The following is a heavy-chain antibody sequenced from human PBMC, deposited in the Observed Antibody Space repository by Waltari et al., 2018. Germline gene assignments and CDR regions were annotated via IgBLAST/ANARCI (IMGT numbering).Heavy chain of an antibody. D-gene: IGHD3-3*01. CDR1: GGSISSSSYY. CDR3: AAEKTSPENTIPYDY. CDR2: IYYSVST. V-gene: IGHV4-39*07. Sequence: QLQLQESGPGLVKPSETLSLTCTVSGGSISSSSYYWGWIRQPPGKGLEWIGIIYYSVSTYYHPSLESRVTISVDTSKNQFSLKLSSVTAADTAVYYCAAEKTSPENTIPYDYWGQGTLVTVSS. J-gene: IGHJ4*02.